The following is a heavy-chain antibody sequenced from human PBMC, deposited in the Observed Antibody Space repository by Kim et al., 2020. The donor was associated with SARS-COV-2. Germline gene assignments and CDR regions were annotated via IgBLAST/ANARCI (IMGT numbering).Heavy chain of an antibody. D-gene: IGHD6-13*01. V-gene: IGHV4-39*01. J-gene: IGHJ5*02. CDR3: GRHRVRWQQQLVGNWCDP. Sequence: SETLSLTCTVSGGSISSSSYYWGWIRQPPGKGLEWIGSIYYSGSTYYNPSLKSRVTISVDTSKNQFSLKLSSVTAADTAVYYCGRHRVRWQQQLVGNWCDPWGQGTLVTVSS. CDR2: IYYSGST. CDR1: GGSISSSSYY.